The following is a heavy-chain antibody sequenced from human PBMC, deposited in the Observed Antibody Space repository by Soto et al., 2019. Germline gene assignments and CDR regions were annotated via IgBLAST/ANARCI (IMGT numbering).Heavy chain of an antibody. CDR3: SRLNGYCVSTNCHGYYGMDV. Sequence: QLQLQESGPGLVKPSETLSLICTVSGGSVSSNSYSWGWVRQSPGKGLEWIGTIYSSENTYYNPSLLSRATISVDTSKNEFSLRLSSVTAADTAVYYCSRLNGYCVSTNCHGYYGMDVWGQGTTVTVSS. CDR1: GGSVSSNSYS. D-gene: IGHD2-2*03. J-gene: IGHJ6*02. V-gene: IGHV4-39*01. CDR2: IYSSENT.